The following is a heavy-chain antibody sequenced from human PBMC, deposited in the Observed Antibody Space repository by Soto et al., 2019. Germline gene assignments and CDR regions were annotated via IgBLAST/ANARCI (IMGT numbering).Heavy chain of an antibody. J-gene: IGHJ6*02. V-gene: IGHV3-21*01. CDR1: GFTFSSYS. Sequence: EVQLVESGGGLVKPGGSLRLSCAASGFTFSSYSMNWVRQAPGKGLEWVSSISSSSSYIYYADSVKGRFTISRDNAKNSLNLQMNSLRAEDTAVYYCASHPPDLMRYYYYGMDVWGQGTTVTVSS. CDR2: ISSSSSYI. CDR3: ASHPPDLMRYYYYGMDV.